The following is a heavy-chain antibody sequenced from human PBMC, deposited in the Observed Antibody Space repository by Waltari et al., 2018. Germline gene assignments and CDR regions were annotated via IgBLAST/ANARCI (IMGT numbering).Heavy chain of an antibody. D-gene: IGHD3-3*01. J-gene: IGHJ4*02. CDR2: INPIFGTA. CDR3: ASPYDFWRSYFDY. V-gene: IGHV1-69*08. CDR1: GGTFSSYA. Sequence: QVQLVQSGAEVKKPGSSVKVSCKASGGTFSSYAISWVRQAPGQGLEWMGRINPIFGTANYAQKVQGRVTITADKSTSTAYMELSSLRSEDTAVYYCASPYDFWRSYFDYWGQGTLVTVSS.